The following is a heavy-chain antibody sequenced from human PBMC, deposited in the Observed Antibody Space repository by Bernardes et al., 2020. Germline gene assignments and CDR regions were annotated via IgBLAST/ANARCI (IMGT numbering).Heavy chain of an antibody. CDR2: IKQDGSEK. Sequence: GGSLRLSCAASGFTFSSYCMSWVRLPPGKGLEWVANIKQDGSEKFYVDSVKGRFTISRDNAKNSLYLQMNSLRAEDTAVYYCVRGSLTTFGVITRYYFDNWGQGTLVTASS. J-gene: IGHJ4*02. CDR1: GFTFSSYC. CDR3: VRGSLTTFGVITRYYFDN. D-gene: IGHD3-3*01. V-gene: IGHV3-7*04.